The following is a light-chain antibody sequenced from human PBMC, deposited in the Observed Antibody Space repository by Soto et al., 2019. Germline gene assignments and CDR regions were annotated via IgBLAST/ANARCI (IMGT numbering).Light chain of an antibody. CDR1: NSDIGPYNY. CDR3: SSYTSTTTLII. J-gene: IGLJ2*01. V-gene: IGLV2-14*01. CDR2: DVN. Sequence: QSVLTQPASVSGSPGQSVTISCTGTNSDIGPYNYVTWYQKHPGKAPKLIIYDVNNRPSGVSNRFSCSKSGNTASLTISGLQAEDEDDDYCSSYTSTTTLIIFGGGTKVTVL.